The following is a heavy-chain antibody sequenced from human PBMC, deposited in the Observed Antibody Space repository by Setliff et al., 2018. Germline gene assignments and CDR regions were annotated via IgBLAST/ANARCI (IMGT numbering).Heavy chain of an antibody. CDR1: GDSISSRRNY. D-gene: IGHD3-3*01. Sequence: NPSETLSLTCTVSGDSISSRRNYWGWFRQPAGKELEWIGQIYTSWSTNYNPSLKSRVTISLDTFKNQFSLSLTSVTAEDTAVYYCARMSGFQYIDVWDKGTTVTVSS. CDR2: IYTSWST. V-gene: IGHV4-61*09. J-gene: IGHJ6*03. CDR3: ARMSGFQYIDV.